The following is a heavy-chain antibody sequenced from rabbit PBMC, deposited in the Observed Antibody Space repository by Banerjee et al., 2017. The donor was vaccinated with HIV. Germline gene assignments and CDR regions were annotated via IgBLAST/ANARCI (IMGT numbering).Heavy chain of an antibody. CDR2: IYTGDGSI. D-gene: IGHD7-1*01. CDR3: ARPGFPGAADVDYVLTRLDL. V-gene: IGHV1S47*01. CDR1: GFTFSYYY. Sequence: QQQLEESGGGLVQPEGTLTLTCKASGFTFSYYYMCWVRQAPGKRPEWIACIYTGDGSINYASWVNGRFTISRSTSLNTVSLKMTSLTAADTATYFCARPGFPGAADVDYVLTRLDLWGPGTLVTVS. J-gene: IGHJ3*01.